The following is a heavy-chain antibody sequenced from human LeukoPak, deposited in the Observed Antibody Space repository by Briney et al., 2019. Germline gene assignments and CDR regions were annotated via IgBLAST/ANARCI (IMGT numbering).Heavy chain of an antibody. V-gene: IGHV4-34*01. J-gene: IGHJ4*02. D-gene: IGHD2-8*01. CDR1: GGSFSGYY. CDR2: INHSGST. CDR3: ARARYCTNGVCYRHRPELDY. Sequence: SETLSLTCAVYGGSFSGYYWSWIRQPPGKGLEWIGEINHSGSTNYNPSLKSRVTMSVDTSKNQFSLKLSSVTAADTAVYYCARARYCTNGVCYRHRPELDYWGQGTLVTVSS.